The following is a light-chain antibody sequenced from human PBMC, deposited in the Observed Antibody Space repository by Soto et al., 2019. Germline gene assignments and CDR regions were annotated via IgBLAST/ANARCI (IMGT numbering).Light chain of an antibody. CDR1: SSDVGGYDY. J-gene: IGLJ2*01. Sequence: QSALTQPPSASGSPGQSVTISCTGTSSDVGGYDYVSWYQQNPDKAPRLMIYEVNKRPSGVPDRFSGSKSGNTASLTVSGLRAEDEADYYCRSFAGSTGLLFGEGTKLTVL. V-gene: IGLV2-8*01. CDR3: RSFAGSTGLL. CDR2: EVN.